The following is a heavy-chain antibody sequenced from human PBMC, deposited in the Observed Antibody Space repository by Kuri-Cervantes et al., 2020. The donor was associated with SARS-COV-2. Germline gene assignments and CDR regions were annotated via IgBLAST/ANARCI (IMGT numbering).Heavy chain of an antibody. CDR3: AKVGLSFDY. J-gene: IGHJ4*02. V-gene: IGHV3-23*01. CDR2: ISGSGVGT. D-gene: IGHD2/OR15-2a*01. Sequence: GESLQISCAASGFTFSSFAMSWVRKAPGKGLEWVSSISGSGVGTYYADSVKGRFTISRDNSKNTLYLQMNSLRAEDSALYYCAKVGLSFDYWGQGTLVTVSS. CDR1: GFTFSSFA.